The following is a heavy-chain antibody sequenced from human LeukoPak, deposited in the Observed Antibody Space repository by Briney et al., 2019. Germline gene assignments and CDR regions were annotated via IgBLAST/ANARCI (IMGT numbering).Heavy chain of an antibody. Sequence: PGGSLRLSCAASGFTCSCYAMSWVRQAPGKGLEWFSAISGSGGSTYYADSVKGRFTISRDNSKNTLDLQMNSLSAEATAVYYCAKAWELLDYYIDYWGQGTLVTVSS. V-gene: IGHV3-23*01. CDR3: AKAWELLDYYIDY. CDR1: GFTCSCYA. J-gene: IGHJ4*02. CDR2: ISGSGGST. D-gene: IGHD1-26*01.